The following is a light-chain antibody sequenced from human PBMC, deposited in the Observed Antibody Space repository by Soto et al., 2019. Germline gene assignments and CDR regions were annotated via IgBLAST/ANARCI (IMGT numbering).Light chain of an antibody. J-gene: IGKJ5*01. V-gene: IGKV3D-15*01. CDR3: QQYNNWPAST. CDR2: GAS. Sequence: EIVMTQSPATLSVSPGERATLSCRASQSVRSNFAWYQQKPGQAPRLLIYGASTRATGIPARFSGSGSGTEFTLTISSLQSEDFAVYYCQQYNNWPASTFGQGTRMASK. CDR1: QSVRSN.